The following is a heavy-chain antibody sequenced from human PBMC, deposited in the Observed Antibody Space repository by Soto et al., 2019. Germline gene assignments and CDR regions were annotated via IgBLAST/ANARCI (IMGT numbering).Heavy chain of an antibody. CDR3: AKALRFTFTTGYYMDV. Sequence: EVQLLESGGGLVQPGGSLRLSCAASGFTVSSYAMSWVRQAPGKGLEWVSVISGSGSTYSADSVKGRFTISRDSSKNKVYLQMNSLRAADTAVYYCAKALRFTFTTGYYMDVWGRGTTVTVSS. J-gene: IGHJ6*03. V-gene: IGHV3-23*01. CDR1: GFTVSSYA. CDR2: ISGSGST. D-gene: IGHD3-16*01.